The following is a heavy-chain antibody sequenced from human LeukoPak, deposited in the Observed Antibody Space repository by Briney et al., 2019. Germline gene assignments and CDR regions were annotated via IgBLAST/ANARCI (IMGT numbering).Heavy chain of an antibody. CDR1: GGSFSGYY. J-gene: IGHJ6*02. V-gene: IGHV3-7*01. Sequence: PSETLSLTCAVYGGSFSGYYWSWIRQPPGKGLEWVANIKQDGSEKYYVDSVKGRFTISRDNAKNSLYLQMNSLRAEDTAVYYCARDYYYGMDVWGQGTTVTVSS. CDR3: ARDYYYGMDV. CDR2: IKQDGSEK.